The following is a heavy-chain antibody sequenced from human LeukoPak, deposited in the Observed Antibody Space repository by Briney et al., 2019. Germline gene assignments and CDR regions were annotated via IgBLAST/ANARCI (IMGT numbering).Heavy chain of an antibody. Sequence: SETLSLTCAVSGGAISSANWWSWARQPPGKGLEWIGGTFHSGNTNYNPSLKSRVTISVDKSKNQFSLKLTSVTAADTAVYYCARESCTSSSCYARYYYGMDVWGKGTTVTVSS. CDR2: TFHSGNT. CDR1: GGAISSANW. J-gene: IGHJ6*04. CDR3: ARESCTSSSCYARYYYGMDV. V-gene: IGHV4-4*02. D-gene: IGHD2-2*01.